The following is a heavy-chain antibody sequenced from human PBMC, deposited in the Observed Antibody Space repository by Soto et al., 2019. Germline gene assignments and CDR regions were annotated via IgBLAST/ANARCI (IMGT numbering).Heavy chain of an antibody. D-gene: IGHD2-15*01. J-gene: IGHJ6*02. CDR1: GSPFTSYD. Sequence: GXSVKVSCTAAGSPFTSYDINWVRQATGQGLEWMGWMNPNSGNTGYAQKFQGRVTTTRNTSISTAYMELSSLRSEDTAVYYCASLPLGYCSGGSCYSSLPYYYYGMDVWGQGTTVTVSS. CDR3: ASLPLGYCSGGSCYSSLPYYYYGMDV. V-gene: IGHV1-8*01. CDR2: MNPNSGNT.